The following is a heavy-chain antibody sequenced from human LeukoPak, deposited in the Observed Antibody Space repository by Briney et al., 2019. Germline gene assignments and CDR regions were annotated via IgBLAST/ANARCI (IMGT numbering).Heavy chain of an antibody. CDR1: GGSISSSGYY. CDR2: ISYIGST. CDR3: ARDLVTVTKGFDI. Sequence: ETLSLTCTVSGGSISSSGYYWGWIRQPPGKGLEWIGYISYIGSTNYNPSLKSRVTISIDTSKNQFSLKLSSVTAADTAVYYCARDLVTVTKGFDIWGQGTMVSVSS. V-gene: IGHV4-61*08. J-gene: IGHJ3*02. D-gene: IGHD4-17*01.